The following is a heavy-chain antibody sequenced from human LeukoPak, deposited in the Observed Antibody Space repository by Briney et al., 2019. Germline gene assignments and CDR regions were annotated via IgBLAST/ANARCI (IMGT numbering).Heavy chain of an antibody. Sequence: GGSLRLSCAASGFIFSKYWMNWVRQAPGKGLEWVANIKQDGSEKYYVDSVKGRFTISRDNAENSLFLQMNGLRPEDTAVFYCARGQYTDGLSYWGQGTLVTVSS. CDR2: IKQDGSEK. D-gene: IGHD5-24*01. J-gene: IGHJ4*02. CDR1: GFIFSKYW. V-gene: IGHV3-7*03. CDR3: ARGQYTDGLSY.